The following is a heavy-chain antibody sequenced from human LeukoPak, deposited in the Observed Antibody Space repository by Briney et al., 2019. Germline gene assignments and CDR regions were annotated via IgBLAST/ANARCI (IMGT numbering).Heavy chain of an antibody. CDR1: GYTFTGYY. D-gene: IGHD2-21*02. CDR3: VRDSRGDYYLDY. J-gene: IGHJ4*02. V-gene: IGHV1-2*02. Sequence: GASVKASCKASGYTFTGYYMHWVRQAPGQGLEWMGWINPNTGGTKYAQKFQGRVTITRDSSISTAYMELSRLTSDDTAMYYCVRDSRGDYYLDYWGQGTLVTVSS. CDR2: INPNTGGT.